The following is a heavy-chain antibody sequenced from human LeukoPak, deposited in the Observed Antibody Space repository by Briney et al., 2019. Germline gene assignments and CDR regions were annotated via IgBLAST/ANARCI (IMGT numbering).Heavy chain of an antibody. J-gene: IGHJ4*02. D-gene: IGHD3-22*01. CDR3: ARHSTYYYDSSGQSYDY. V-gene: IGHV4-39*01. CDR2: IYYSGST. CDR1: GGSISSSSYS. Sequence: SETLSLTCTVSGGSISSSSYSWGWIRQPPGKGLEWIGSIYYSGSTYYNPSLKSRVTISVDASKNQFSLKLSSVTAADTAVYYCARHSTYYYDSSGQSYDYWGQGTLVTVSS.